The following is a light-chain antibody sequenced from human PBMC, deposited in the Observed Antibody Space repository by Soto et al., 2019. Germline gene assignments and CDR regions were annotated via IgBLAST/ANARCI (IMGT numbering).Light chain of an antibody. CDR1: QSVSSH. CDR3: QQYGDTPQT. CDR2: GAS. V-gene: IGKV3-20*01. Sequence: EIVLTQFPGSLSLSPGDRATLSCWASQSVSSHLAWYQQKPGQAPRLLIYGASSRATGIPDRFSGSGSGTDFTLTISRLEPEDFAMYHCQQYGDTPQTFGQGTKVE. J-gene: IGKJ1*01.